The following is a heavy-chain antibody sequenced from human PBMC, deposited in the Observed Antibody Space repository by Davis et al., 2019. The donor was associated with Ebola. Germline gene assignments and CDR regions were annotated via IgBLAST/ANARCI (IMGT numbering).Heavy chain of an antibody. CDR1: GFTFSSYW. CDR3: AKDYIAAAGTVYYGMDV. V-gene: IGHV3-7*03. D-gene: IGHD6-13*01. J-gene: IGHJ6*02. Sequence: GGSLRLSCAASGFTFSSYWMSWVRQAPGKGLEWVANIKQDGSEKYYVDSVKGRFTISRDNAKNSLYLQMNSLRAEDTALYYCAKDYIAAAGTVYYGMDVWGQGTTVTVSS. CDR2: IKQDGSEK.